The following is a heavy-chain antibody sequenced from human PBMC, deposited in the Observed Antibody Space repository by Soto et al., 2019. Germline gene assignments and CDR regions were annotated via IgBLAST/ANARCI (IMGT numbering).Heavy chain of an antibody. J-gene: IGHJ6*02. CDR1: GYTFTGYY. V-gene: IGHV1-2*02. D-gene: IGHD3-3*01. Sequence: ASVKVPCKXSGYTFTGYYMHWVRQAPGQGLEWMGWINPNSGGTNYAQKFQGRVTMTRDTSISTAYMELSRLRSDDTAVYYCARGPFTIFGVVIITPYYYYGMDVWGQGTTVTISS. CDR2: INPNSGGT. CDR3: ARGPFTIFGVVIITPYYYYGMDV.